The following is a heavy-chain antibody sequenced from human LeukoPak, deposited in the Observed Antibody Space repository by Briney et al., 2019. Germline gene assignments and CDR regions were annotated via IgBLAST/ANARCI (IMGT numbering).Heavy chain of an antibody. CDR1: GGSISSYY. V-gene: IGHV4-59*01. D-gene: IGHD3-16*01. Sequence: SETLSLTCTVSGGSISSYYWSWLRQPPGKGLEWIGYIYYSGSTNYNPSLKSRVTISVDTSKNQFSLKLSSVTAADTAVYYCARALIDEAFDIWGQGTMVTVSS. CDR2: IYYSGST. J-gene: IGHJ3*02. CDR3: ARALIDEAFDI.